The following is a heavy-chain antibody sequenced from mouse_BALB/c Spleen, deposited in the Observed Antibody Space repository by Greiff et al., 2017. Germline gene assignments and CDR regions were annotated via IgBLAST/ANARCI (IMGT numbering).Heavy chain of an antibody. V-gene: IGHV1-14*01. J-gene: IGHJ2*01. D-gene: IGHD2-1*01. CDR3: ARSAANYGISYYFDY. CDR2: INPYNDGT. CDR1: GYTFTSYV. Sequence: VQLKQSGPELVKPGASVKMSCKASGYTFTSYVMHWVKQKPGQGLEWIGYINPYNDGTKYNEKFKGKATLTSDKSSSTAYMELSSLTSEDSAVYYCARSAANYGISYYFDYWGQGTTLTVSS.